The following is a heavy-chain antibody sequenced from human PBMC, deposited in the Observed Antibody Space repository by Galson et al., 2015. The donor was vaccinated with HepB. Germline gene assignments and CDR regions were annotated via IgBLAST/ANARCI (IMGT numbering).Heavy chain of an antibody. CDR2: ISYTANT. Sequence: LSLTCTVSGGSISSGDNYWSWIRQPPGKGLEWVGYISYTANTYYKPSLKSRVTISVDTSKNQFSLKLSSVTAADTAVYYCARDLRGWGTLDYWGQGTLVTVSS. J-gene: IGHJ4*02. CDR1: GGSISSGDNY. CDR3: ARDLRGWGTLDY. D-gene: IGHD3-10*01. V-gene: IGHV4-30-4*01.